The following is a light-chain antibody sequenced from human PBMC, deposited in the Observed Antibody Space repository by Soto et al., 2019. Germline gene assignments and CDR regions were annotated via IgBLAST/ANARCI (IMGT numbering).Light chain of an antibody. CDR2: GAS. V-gene: IGKV3-20*01. Sequence: EILLTQSPVTLSLSPEERATLSCRASQCVRGSWLAWYQQTPGQAPRFLIYGASRRDTGIPYRFSGSGSGTDFTLTISRLEPEDFAVYYCQQYSSSPRTFGQGTKVDIK. J-gene: IGKJ1*01. CDR1: QCVRGSW. CDR3: QQYSSSPRT.